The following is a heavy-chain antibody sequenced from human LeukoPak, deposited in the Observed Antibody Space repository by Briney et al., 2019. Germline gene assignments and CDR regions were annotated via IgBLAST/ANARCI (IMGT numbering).Heavy chain of an antibody. CDR2: IYYSGST. J-gene: IGHJ4*02. CDR1: GGSISSGDYY. Sequence: PSQTLSLTCTVSGGSISSGDYYWSWIRQPPGKGLEWIGYIYYSGSTYYNPSVKSRVTISVDTSKNQFSLKLSSVTAADTAVYYCARGPLSSSWYVDYFDYWGQGTLVTVSS. D-gene: IGHD6-13*01. V-gene: IGHV4-30-4*08. CDR3: ARGPLSSSWYVDYFDY.